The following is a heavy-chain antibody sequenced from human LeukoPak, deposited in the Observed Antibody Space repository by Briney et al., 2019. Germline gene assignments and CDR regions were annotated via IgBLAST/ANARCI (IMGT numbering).Heavy chain of an antibody. Sequence: GSLRLSCAASGFTFSSYAMSWVRQAPGKGLEWVSAISGSGGSTYYADSVKGRFTISRDNSKNTLYLQMNSLRAEDTAVYYCAKDYRRHYYYYGMDVWGQGTTVTVSS. J-gene: IGHJ6*02. CDR3: AKDYRRHYYYYGMDV. CDR2: ISGSGGST. CDR1: GFTFSSYA. V-gene: IGHV3-23*01.